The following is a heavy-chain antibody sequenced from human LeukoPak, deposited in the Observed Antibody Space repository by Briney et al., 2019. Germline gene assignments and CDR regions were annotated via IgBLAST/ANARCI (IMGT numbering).Heavy chain of an antibody. J-gene: IGHJ4*02. CDR1: GGTFSSYA. V-gene: IGHV1-8*02. D-gene: IGHD6-19*01. CDR3: ARARYSSGWYPTDGDY. Sequence: ASVKVSCKASGGTFSSYAVSWVRQAPGQGLEWMGWMNPNSGNTGYAQKFQGRVTMTRYTSISTAYMELSSLRSEDTAVYYCARARYSSGWYPTDGDYWGQGTLVTVSS. CDR2: MNPNSGNT.